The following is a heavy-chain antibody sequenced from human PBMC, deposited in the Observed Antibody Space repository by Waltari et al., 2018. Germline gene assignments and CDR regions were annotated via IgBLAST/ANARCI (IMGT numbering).Heavy chain of an antibody. V-gene: IGHV3-53*01. CDR1: ALAVNNNY. CDR2: MYSDGAA. CDR3: ATPLTGRAY. Sequence: EVKLVESAGGWIQPGWSLGQSCTVSALAVNNNYMSWVRQAPGKGLKWVSLMYSDGAAYYADSVKARFTISRDNPKNTVYLQMDSLRADDTAVYYCATPLTGRAYWGQGTLVTVSS. J-gene: IGHJ4*02.